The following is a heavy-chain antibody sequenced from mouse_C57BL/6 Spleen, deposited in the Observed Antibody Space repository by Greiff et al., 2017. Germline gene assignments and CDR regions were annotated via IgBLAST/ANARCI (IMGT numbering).Heavy chain of an antibody. V-gene: IGHV5-17*01. CDR2: ISSGSSTI. Sequence: EVKVVESGGGLVKPGGSLKLSCAASGFTFSDYGMHWVRQAPEKGLEWVAYISSGSSTIYYADTVKGRFTISRDNAKNTLFLQMTSLRSENTAMYYCARPADGYYFDYWGQGTTLTVSS. J-gene: IGHJ2*01. CDR3: ARPADGYYFDY. D-gene: IGHD2-3*01. CDR1: GFTFSDYG.